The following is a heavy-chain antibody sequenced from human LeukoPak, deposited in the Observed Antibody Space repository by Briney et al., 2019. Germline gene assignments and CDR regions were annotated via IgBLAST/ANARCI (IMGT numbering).Heavy chain of an antibody. CDR1: GFTFSSYS. CDR2: ISSSSSYI. D-gene: IGHD2-15*01. CDR3: ARSGEVVAALERGVANWFDP. V-gene: IGHV3-21*01. Sequence: GGSLRLSCAASGFTFSSYSMNWVRQAPGKGLEWVSSISSSSSYIYYAVSVKGRFTISRDNAKNSLFLQMNSLRAEDTAVYYCARSGEVVAALERGVANWFDPWGQGTLVTVSS. J-gene: IGHJ5*02.